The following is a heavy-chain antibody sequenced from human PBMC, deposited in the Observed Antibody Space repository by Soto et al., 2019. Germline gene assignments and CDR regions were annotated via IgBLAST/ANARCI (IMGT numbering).Heavy chain of an antibody. Sequence: EVQLVESGGGLVQPGGSLRLSCAASGFTFSTYSMNWVRQAPGKGLEWVSHISSSSSPIYYADSVKGRFTISRDNAKNSLYLQMHSLRDEDTAVYYCARVRGYSYGYGDVWGQGTTVTVSS. CDR1: GFTFSTYS. CDR2: ISSSSSPI. J-gene: IGHJ6*02. D-gene: IGHD5-18*01. V-gene: IGHV3-48*02. CDR3: ARVRGYSYGYGDV.